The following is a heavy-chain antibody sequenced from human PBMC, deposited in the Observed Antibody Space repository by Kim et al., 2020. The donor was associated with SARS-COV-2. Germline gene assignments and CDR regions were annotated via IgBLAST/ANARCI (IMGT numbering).Heavy chain of an antibody. Sequence: ADSVKCRFTNSRENAKNSLYLKMNSLRTEDTATYYCAKAGCSSTRCYSNCWGQGTLVTVSS. D-gene: IGHD2-2*01. CDR3: AKAGCSSTRCYSNC. V-gene: IGHV3-9*01. J-gene: IGHJ4*02.